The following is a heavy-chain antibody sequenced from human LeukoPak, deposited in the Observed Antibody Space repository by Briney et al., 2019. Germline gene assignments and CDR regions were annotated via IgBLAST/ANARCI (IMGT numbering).Heavy chain of an antibody. J-gene: IGHJ4*02. CDR1: GGSISSGGYY. Sequence: SETLSLTCTVSGGSISSGGYYWSWIRQHPGKGLEWIGYIYYSGSTYYNPSLKSRVTISVDTSKNQFSLKLSSVTAADTAVYYCARRSSSWYYFDYWGQGTLVTVSS. V-gene: IGHV4-31*03. CDR2: IYYSGST. D-gene: IGHD6-13*01. CDR3: ARRSSSWYYFDY.